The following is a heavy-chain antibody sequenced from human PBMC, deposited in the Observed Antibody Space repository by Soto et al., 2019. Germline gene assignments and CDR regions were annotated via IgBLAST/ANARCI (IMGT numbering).Heavy chain of an antibody. V-gene: IGHV3-64D*06. D-gene: IGHD6-13*01. J-gene: IGHJ6*02. CDR2: ITSNGGST. CDR1: GFTFSSYV. CDR3: LVASAAY. Sequence: PGGSLRLSCSASGFTFSSYVMNWVRQAPGKGLEYVSGITSNGGSTFYADSVKGRFIISRDNSQNTVCLQMSSLTTADTAVYYCLVASAAYWGQGTTVTVSS.